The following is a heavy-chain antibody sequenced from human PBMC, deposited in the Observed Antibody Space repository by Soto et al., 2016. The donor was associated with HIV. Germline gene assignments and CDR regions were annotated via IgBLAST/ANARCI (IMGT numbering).Heavy chain of an antibody. CDR2: ISHTGTSA. J-gene: IGHJ4*02. CDR1: GFSFTSHA. D-gene: IGHD4-4*01. V-gene: IGHV3-23*01. Sequence: EVQLLESGGGMVQPGGPVRLSCIASGFSFTSHAMNWVRQATGKGLEWVSGISHTGTSAHYADSVKGRFTISRDDSKNTLYLQMNTLKAEDTAIYYCARDLFDYSANGYWGQGIKVTVSS. CDR3: ARDLFDYSANGY.